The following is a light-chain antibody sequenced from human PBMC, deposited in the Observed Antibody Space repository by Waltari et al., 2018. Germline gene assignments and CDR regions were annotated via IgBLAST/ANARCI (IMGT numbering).Light chain of an antibody. J-gene: IGLJ3*02. CDR2: DVN. Sequence: QSALTQPPSAPGSPGQSVTISCTCTSRDIGGSNLVSWYQQRPGKAPRFLIYDVNKRPSGVSDRFSGSKSGNTASLTVSGLQPDDEATYYCSAFAGSNNFGVFGGGTKLTVL. CDR3: SAFAGSNNFGV. CDR1: SRDIGGSNL. V-gene: IGLV2-8*01.